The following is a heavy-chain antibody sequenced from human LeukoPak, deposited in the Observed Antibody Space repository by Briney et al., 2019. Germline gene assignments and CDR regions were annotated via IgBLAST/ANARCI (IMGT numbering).Heavy chain of an antibody. D-gene: IGHD6-13*01. CDR3: ARDGTAPGLYFDL. J-gene: IGHJ4*01. Sequence: PGGSLRLSCAVSGFTFSSYWMNWVRQAPGKGLEWVASIRQDGNEKSYVDSVKGRFTISRDNTKDSLYLQIDSLRAEDTAMYFCARDGTAPGLYFDLWGQGTLVTVYS. CDR1: GFTFSSYW. V-gene: IGHV3-7*01. CDR2: IRQDGNEK.